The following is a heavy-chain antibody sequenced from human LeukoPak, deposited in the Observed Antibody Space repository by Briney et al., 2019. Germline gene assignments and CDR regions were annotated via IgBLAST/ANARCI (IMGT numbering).Heavy chain of an antibody. Sequence: GESLKISCKGSGYSFTSYWISWVRQMPGKGLEWMGRIDPSDSYTNYSPSFQGHVTISADESISTAYLQWSSLKASDTAMYYCARHRGNSNYYYYGMDVWGQGTTVTVSS. CDR3: ARHRGNSNYYYYGMDV. D-gene: IGHD4-23*01. J-gene: IGHJ6*02. CDR1: GYSFTSYW. CDR2: IDPSDSYT. V-gene: IGHV5-10-1*01.